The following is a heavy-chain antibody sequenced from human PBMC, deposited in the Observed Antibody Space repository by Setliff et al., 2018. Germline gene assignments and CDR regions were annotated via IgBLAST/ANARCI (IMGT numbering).Heavy chain of an antibody. CDR1: GGSISRYH. CDR3: ARHWDFCGGNCPHNSIDY. J-gene: IGHJ4*02. V-gene: IGHV4-59*08. CDR2: IQTSGTT. Sequence: SETLSLTCTVSGGSISRYHWSWIRQPPGKGLEWIGYIQTSGTTNYNPSPKSRVTISVDTSKNQFSVRLNSVTAADTAVYYCARHWDFCGGNCPHNSIDYWGRGALVTVSS. D-gene: IGHD2-21*02.